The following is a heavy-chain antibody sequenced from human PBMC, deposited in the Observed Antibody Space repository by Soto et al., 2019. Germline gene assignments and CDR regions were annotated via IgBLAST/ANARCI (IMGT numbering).Heavy chain of an antibody. CDR3: ARVTAVAAGFNYYYGMDV. CDR2: TYYSGST. V-gene: IGHV4-31*03. Sequence: PSETLSLTCTVSGGSISSGGYYWSWIRQHPGKGLEWIGYTYYSGSTYYNPSLKSRVTISVDTSKNQFSLKLSPVTAADTAVYYCARVTAVAAGFNYYYGMDVWGQGTTVTVSS. CDR1: GGSISSGGYY. J-gene: IGHJ6*02. D-gene: IGHD6-19*01.